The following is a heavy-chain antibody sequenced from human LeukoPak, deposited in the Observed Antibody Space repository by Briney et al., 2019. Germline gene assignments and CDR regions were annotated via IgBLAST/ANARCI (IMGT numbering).Heavy chain of an antibody. D-gene: IGHD3-10*01. V-gene: IGHV1-18*01. CDR3: ARGYYGSGSYGYGMDV. CDR2: VSAYNGNT. J-gene: IGHJ6*02. Sequence: ASVTVSCKASGYTFTSYGISWVRQAPGQGREWMGWVSAYNGNTNYAQKLQGRVTMTTDTSTSTAYTELRSLRSDDTAVYYRARGYYGSGSYGYGMDVWGQGTTVTVSS. CDR1: GYTFTSYG.